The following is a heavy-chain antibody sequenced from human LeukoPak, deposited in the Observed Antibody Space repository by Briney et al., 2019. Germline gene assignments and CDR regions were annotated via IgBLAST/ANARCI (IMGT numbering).Heavy chain of an antibody. J-gene: IGHJ3*02. V-gene: IGHV3-13*01. CDR3: ARAAYYYDSSGYLSAFDI. D-gene: IGHD3-22*01. CDR1: GFTFSSYD. CDR2: IGTAGDT. Sequence: GGSLRLSCAASGFTFSSYDMHWVRQATGKGLERVSAIGTAGDTYYPGSVKGRFTISRENAKNSLYLQMNSLRAGDTAVYYCARAAYYYDSSGYLSAFDIWGQGTMVTVSS.